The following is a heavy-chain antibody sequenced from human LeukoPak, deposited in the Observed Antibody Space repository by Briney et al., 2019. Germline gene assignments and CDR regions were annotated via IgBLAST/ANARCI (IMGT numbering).Heavy chain of an antibody. CDR1: GGSIISSNYY. D-gene: IGHD6-19*01. CDR2: IYQSGSGSS. V-gene: IGHV4-39*07. J-gene: IGHJ4*02. Sequence: SGTLSLTCSVSGGSIISSNYYWGWIRQPPGKGLEWIGSIYQSGSGSSYYNPSLKSRVTISVDTSKNQFSLKLSSVTAADTAVYYCARCRYSSGWYRSYFDYWGQGTLVTVSS. CDR3: ARCRYSSGWYRSYFDY.